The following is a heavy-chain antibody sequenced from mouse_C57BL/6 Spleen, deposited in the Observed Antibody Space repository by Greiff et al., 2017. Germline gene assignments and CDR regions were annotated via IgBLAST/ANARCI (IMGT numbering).Heavy chain of an antibody. CDR3: ARGGDYDSGYYFDD. J-gene: IGHJ2*01. CDR1: GFTFSSYG. Sequence: EVQRVESGGDLVKPGGSLKLSCAASGFTFSSYGMSWVRQTPDKRLEWVATISSGGSYTYYPDSVKGRFTISRDNAKNTLYLQMSSLKSEDTAMYYCARGGDYDSGYYFDDWGQGTTLTVSS. CDR2: ISSGGSYT. D-gene: IGHD2-4*01. V-gene: IGHV5-6*01.